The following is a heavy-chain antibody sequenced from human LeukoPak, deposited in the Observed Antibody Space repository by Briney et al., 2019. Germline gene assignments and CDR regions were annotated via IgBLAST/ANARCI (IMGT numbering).Heavy chain of an antibody. J-gene: IGHJ3*02. CDR2: INDNGDGT. V-gene: IGHV3-23*01. Sequence: GGSLRLSCAASGFTFSSYAMSWVRQAPGKGLKWVSTINDNGDGTYYADSVKGRFTISRDNSYNTVSLQMNSLRDEDTGVYYCARDDCSSTSCYPASDAFDIWGQGTMVTVSS. CDR1: GFTFSSYA. CDR3: ARDDCSSTSCYPASDAFDI. D-gene: IGHD2-2*01.